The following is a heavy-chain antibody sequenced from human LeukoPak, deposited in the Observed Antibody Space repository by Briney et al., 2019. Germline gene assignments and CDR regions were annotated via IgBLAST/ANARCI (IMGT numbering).Heavy chain of an antibody. J-gene: IGHJ4*02. D-gene: IGHD4-17*01. CDR1: GYSISSGYY. V-gene: IGHV4-38-2*02. CDR3: ARVTLVGTTVTTGGFDY. Sequence: SETLSLTCTVSGYSISSGYYWGWIRQPPGKGLEWIGSIYHSGSTYYNPSLKSRVAISVDTSKNQFSLKLSSVTAADTAVYYCARVTLVGTTVTTGGFDYWGQGTLVTVSS. CDR2: IYHSGST.